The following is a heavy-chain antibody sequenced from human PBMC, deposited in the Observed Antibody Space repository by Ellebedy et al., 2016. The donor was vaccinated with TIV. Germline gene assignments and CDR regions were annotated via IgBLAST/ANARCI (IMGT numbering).Heavy chain of an antibody. V-gene: IGHV3-30*18. J-gene: IGHJ6*02. D-gene: IGHD6-19*01. Sequence: GESLKISCAASGFTFSSYGMHWVRQAPGKGLEWVAVISYDGSNKYYADSVKGRFTISRDNSKNTLYLQMNSVRAEDKAVYYCAKDPGSSGWYRVYYYYYGMDVWGQGTTVTVSS. CDR1: GFTFSSYG. CDR2: ISYDGSNK. CDR3: AKDPGSSGWYRVYYYYYGMDV.